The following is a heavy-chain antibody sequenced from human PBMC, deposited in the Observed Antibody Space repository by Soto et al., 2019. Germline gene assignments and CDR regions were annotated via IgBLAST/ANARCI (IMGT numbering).Heavy chain of an antibody. CDR3: ATKYCSGGSCYSGGWFDP. CDR1: GGSISSSNW. V-gene: IGHV4-4*02. Sequence: SETLSLTCAVSGGSISSSNWWSWVRQPPGKGLEWIGEIYHSGSTNYNPSLKSRVTISVDTSKNQFSLKLSSVTAADTAVYYCATKYCSGGSCYSGGWFDPWGQGTLVTVS. D-gene: IGHD2-15*01. J-gene: IGHJ5*02. CDR2: IYHSGST.